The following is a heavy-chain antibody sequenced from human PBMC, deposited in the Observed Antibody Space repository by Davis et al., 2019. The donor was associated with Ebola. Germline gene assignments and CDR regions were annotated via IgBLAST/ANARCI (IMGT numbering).Heavy chain of an antibody. Sequence: HTGGSLRLSCAASGFTFSSYWMHWVRQVPGQGLVWVSRINSDGSSTSYADSVKGRFTIARDNAKNTLYLQMNSLRADDTAVYYCAREGKYRDESRTFDYWGQGTLVTVSS. CDR3: AREGKYRDESRTFDY. V-gene: IGHV3-74*01. J-gene: IGHJ4*02. CDR2: INSDGSST. D-gene: IGHD2-2*01. CDR1: GFTFSSYW.